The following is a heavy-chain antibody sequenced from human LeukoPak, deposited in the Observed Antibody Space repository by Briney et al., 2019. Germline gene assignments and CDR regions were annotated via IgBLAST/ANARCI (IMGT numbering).Heavy chain of an antibody. CDR3: AQAVLHGHLPADY. D-gene: IGHD2-2*01. V-gene: IGHV1-2*02. CDR1: RSPVTRYY. Sequence: GASVKVSCKASRSPVTRYYMHFIRQAPGQGLEWMGWIDPNSGGTNYAQKFQGRVTMTRDTSISTAYMERSRLCSDDTAGYYWAQAVLHGHLPADYGGRGPLVTVSS. J-gene: IGHJ4*02. CDR2: IDPNSGGT.